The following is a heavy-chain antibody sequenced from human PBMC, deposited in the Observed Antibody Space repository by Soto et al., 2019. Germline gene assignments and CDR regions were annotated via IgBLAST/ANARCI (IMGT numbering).Heavy chain of an antibody. V-gene: IGHV1-18*04. Sequence: ASVKVSCKASGYTFTSYGISWVRQAPGQGLEWMGWISAYNGNTNYAQKLQGRVTMTTDTSTSTAYMELRSLRSDDTAVYYCARRAIRFLESLPDYGMDVWGQGTTVTVSS. D-gene: IGHD3-3*01. J-gene: IGHJ6*02. CDR3: ARRAIRFLESLPDYGMDV. CDR1: GYTFTSYG. CDR2: ISAYNGNT.